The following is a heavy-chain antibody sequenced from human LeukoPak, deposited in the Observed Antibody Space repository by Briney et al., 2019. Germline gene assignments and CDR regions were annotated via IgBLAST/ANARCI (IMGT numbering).Heavy chain of an antibody. Sequence: ASVKVSCKASGYTFTSYGISWVRQAPGQGLEWMGWINPNSGGTNYAQKFQGRVTMTTDTSTSTAYMELRSLRSDDTAVYYCARDVSGGSYMNWFDPWGQGTLVTVSS. CDR2: INPNSGGT. CDR3: ARDVSGGSYMNWFDP. V-gene: IGHV1-18*01. J-gene: IGHJ5*02. D-gene: IGHD2-15*01. CDR1: GYTFTSYG.